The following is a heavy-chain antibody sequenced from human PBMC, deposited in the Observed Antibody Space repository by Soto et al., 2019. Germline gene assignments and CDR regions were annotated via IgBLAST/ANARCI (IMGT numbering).Heavy chain of an antibody. J-gene: IGHJ4*02. Sequence: PSETLSLTCTVSGGSISSGGYYWSWIRQHPGKGLEWIGYIYYSGSTYYNPSLKSRVTISVDTSKNQFSLKLSSVTAADTAVYYCVRVMAHYGDYAFDYWGQGTLVTVSS. CDR3: VRVMAHYGDYAFDY. CDR1: GGSISSGGYY. V-gene: IGHV4-31*03. D-gene: IGHD4-17*01. CDR2: IYYSGST.